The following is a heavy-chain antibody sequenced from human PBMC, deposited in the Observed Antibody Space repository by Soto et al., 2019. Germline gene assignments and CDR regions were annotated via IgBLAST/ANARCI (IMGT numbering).Heavy chain of an antibody. Sequence: EVQLLESGGGLVQPGGSLRLSCAASGFTFGHYAMIWVRQAPGKGLEWVSTISGGGDGTYYADSVRGRFTISRENSRNTVYLQMKRRRAEETAVYYCAKKGLGSLATYCSTGDCHYAFDIWGQGTMVTVSS. J-gene: IGHJ3*02. CDR1: GFTFGHYA. D-gene: IGHD2-15*01. CDR2: ISGGGDGT. CDR3: AKKGLGSLATYCSTGDCHYAFDI. V-gene: IGHV3-23*01.